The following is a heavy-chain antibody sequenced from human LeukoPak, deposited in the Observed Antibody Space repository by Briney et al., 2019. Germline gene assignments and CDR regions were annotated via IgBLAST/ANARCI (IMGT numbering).Heavy chain of an antibody. V-gene: IGHV3-30-3*01. J-gene: IGHJ6*02. D-gene: IGHD2/OR15-2a*01. Sequence: PGGSLRLSCAASGFTFSSYAMHWVRQAPGKGLEWVAVISYDGSNKYYADSVKGRFTISRDNSKNTLYLQMNSLRAEDTAVYHCARDSNIVPSVGPYYYYGMDVWGQGTTVTVSS. CDR3: ARDSNIVPSVGPYYYYGMDV. CDR2: ISYDGSNK. CDR1: GFTFSSYA.